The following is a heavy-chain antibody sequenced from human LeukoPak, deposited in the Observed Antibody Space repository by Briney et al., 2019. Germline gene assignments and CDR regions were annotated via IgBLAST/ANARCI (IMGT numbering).Heavy chain of an antibody. CDR1: GFTFSSYS. V-gene: IGHV3-48*01. J-gene: IGHJ4*02. Sequence: GGSLRLSCAASGFTFSSYSINWVRQAPGKGLEWISYIGISSGNTKYADSVKGRFTISGDKAKNSVYLQMNSLRVEDTAVYYCARDTKYAFDNWGQGTLVTVSS. CDR2: IGISSGNT. CDR3: ARDTKYAFDN. D-gene: IGHD2-2*01.